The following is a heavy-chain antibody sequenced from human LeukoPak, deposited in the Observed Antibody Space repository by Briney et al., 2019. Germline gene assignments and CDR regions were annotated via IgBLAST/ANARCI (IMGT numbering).Heavy chain of an antibody. J-gene: IGHJ6*03. D-gene: IGHD6-13*01. V-gene: IGHV3-23*01. CDR3: TASAGDSRYYYYYMDV. Sequence: GGSLRLSCAASGLTFSSYAMSWVRQAPGKGLEWVSGISASGGSTYYADSVKGRFTISRDNSKNTLYLQMNSLRADDTAVYYCTASAGDSRYYYYYMDVWGKGTTVTISS. CDR2: ISASGGST. CDR1: GLTFSSYA.